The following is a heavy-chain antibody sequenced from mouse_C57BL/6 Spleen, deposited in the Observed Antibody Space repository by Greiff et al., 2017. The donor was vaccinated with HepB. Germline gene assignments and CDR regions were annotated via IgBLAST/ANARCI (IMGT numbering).Heavy chain of an antibody. CDR1: GYTFTSYT. D-gene: IGHD1-1*01. J-gene: IGHJ2*01. V-gene: IGHV1-4*01. CDR3: AREGKITTVLARYYFDY. CDR2: INPSSGYT. Sequence: QVQLQQSGAELARPGASVKMSCKASGYTFTSYTMHWVKQRPGQGLEWIGYINPSSGYTKYNQKFKDKATLTADKSSSTAYMQLSSLTSEDSAVYYCAREGKITTVLARYYFDYWGQGTTLTVSS.